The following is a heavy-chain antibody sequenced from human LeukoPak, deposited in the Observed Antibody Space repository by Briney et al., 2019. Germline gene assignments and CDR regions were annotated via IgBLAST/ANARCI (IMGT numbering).Heavy chain of an antibody. D-gene: IGHD1-26*01. CDR1: GFTFSSYG. V-gene: IGHV3-30*19. Sequence: PGRSLRLSCAASGFTFSSYGMHWVRQAPGKGLEWGTVISYDGSNKYYADSVKGRFTISRDNSKNTLYLQMNSLRAEDTAVYYCARAGGSYWGVFDYWGQGTLVTVSS. CDR3: ARAGGSYWGVFDY. CDR2: ISYDGSNK. J-gene: IGHJ4*02.